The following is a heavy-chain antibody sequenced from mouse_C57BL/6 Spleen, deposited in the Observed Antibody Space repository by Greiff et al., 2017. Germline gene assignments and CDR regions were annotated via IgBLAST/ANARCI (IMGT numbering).Heavy chain of an antibody. CDR2: LWSGGST. Sequence: VQLQQSGPGLVPPSQRLSFTCTVSGFSLTSYGVHWVRQSPGKGLEWLGVLWSGGSTDYNVAYISRLSISKDNSKSQVFFKMNSRQADDTAIYYCDRRAGTDYAMDYWGQGTSVTGSS. J-gene: IGHJ4*01. CDR1: GFSLTSYG. V-gene: IGHV2-2*01. CDR3: DRRAGTDYAMDY. D-gene: IGHD4-1*01.